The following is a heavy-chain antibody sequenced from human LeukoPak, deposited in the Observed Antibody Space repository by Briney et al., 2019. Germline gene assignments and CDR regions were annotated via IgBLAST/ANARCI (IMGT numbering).Heavy chain of an antibody. CDR2: IIPIFGTA. V-gene: IGHV1-69*13. D-gene: IGHD1-20*01. Sequence: SVKVSCKASGGTFSSYAISWVRQAPGQGLEWMGGIIPIFGTANYAQKFQGRVTITADGSTSTAYMELSSLRTEDTAVYYCASLTGTTRGGYYYYYGMDVWGKGTTVTVSS. CDR3: ASLTGTTRGGYYYYYGMDV. J-gene: IGHJ6*04. CDR1: GGTFSSYA.